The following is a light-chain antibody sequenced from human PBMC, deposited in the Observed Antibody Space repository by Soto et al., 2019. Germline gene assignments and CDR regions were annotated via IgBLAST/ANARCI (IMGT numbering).Light chain of an antibody. CDR1: QRFXSK. CDR3: QQYNNWPTST. J-gene: IGKJ5*01. Sequence: IVLTQCPATLSVSPGERATLSCRASQRFXSKFGWAEQKPGQAPRLLIXDETTRATGIPARFSGSGSGKEFTLTISSLQSEDVAVYYCQQYNNWPTSTFGQGTRLEIK. CDR2: DET. V-gene: IGKV3-15*01.